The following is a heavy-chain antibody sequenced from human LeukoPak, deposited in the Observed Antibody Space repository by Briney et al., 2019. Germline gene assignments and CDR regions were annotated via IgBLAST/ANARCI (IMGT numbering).Heavy chain of an antibody. CDR2: IYYSGST. CDR1: GGSISSYY. D-gene: IGHD3-16*01. V-gene: IGHV4-59*01. Sequence: SETLSLTCTVSGGSISSYYWSWIRQPPGKGLEWIGYIYYSGSTNYNPSLKSRVTISVDTSKNQFSLKLSSVTAADTAVYYCARAHMITSYYYYYYMDVWGKGTTVTVSS. J-gene: IGHJ6*03. CDR3: ARAHMITSYYYYYYMDV.